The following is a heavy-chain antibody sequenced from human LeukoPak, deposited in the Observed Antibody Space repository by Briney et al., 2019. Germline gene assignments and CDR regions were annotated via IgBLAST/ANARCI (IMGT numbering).Heavy chain of an antibody. D-gene: IGHD6-13*01. CDR1: GFTFSSYG. CDR3: ARDPPPGYSSSWYYFDY. Sequence: TGGSLRLSCAASGFTFSSYGMHWVRQAPGKGLEWVAVIWYDGSNKYYADSVKGRFTISRDNSKNTLYLQMNSLRAEDTAVYYCARDPPPGYSSSWYYFDYWGQGTLVTVSS. J-gene: IGHJ4*02. CDR2: IWYDGSNK. V-gene: IGHV3-33*01.